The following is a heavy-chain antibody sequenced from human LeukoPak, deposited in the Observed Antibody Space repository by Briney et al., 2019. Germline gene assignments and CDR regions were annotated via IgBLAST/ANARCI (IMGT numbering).Heavy chain of an antibody. Sequence: GESLKISCKGSGYSVTSYWIGWVRQMPGKGLEWMGIIYPSDSDTRYSPSFQGQVTISADKSISTAYVQWSSLKDSDTAMYYCATHNSSWAPFDYWGQGTLVTVSS. V-gene: IGHV5-51*01. D-gene: IGHD6-13*01. CDR2: IYPSDSDT. CDR3: ATHNSSWAPFDY. CDR1: GYSVTSYW. J-gene: IGHJ4*02.